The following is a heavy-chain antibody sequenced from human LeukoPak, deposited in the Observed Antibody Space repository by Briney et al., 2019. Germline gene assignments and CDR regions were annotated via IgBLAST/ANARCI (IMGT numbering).Heavy chain of an antibody. V-gene: IGHV3-9*01. CDR3: PNHIPSGEYAFAL. CDR2: ISWNSGDI. J-gene: IGHJ3*01. Sequence: PGRSLRLSCAASGFTFDDYAMHWVRQAPGKGLEWVSTISWNSGDIYYADSVKGRFTISRDNAKNSLFLQMNSLRAEDTALYYRPNHIPSGEYAFALCGQGPMVTVSS. D-gene: IGHD3-16*01. CDR1: GFTFDDYA.